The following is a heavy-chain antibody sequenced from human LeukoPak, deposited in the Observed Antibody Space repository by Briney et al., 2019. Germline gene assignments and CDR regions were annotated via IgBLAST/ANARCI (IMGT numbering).Heavy chain of an antibody. Sequence: GGSLRLSCAASGFTLSSYAMNWVRQAPGKGLEWVSAISGSGGSTYYADSVKGRFTISRDNSKNTLYLQMNSLRAEDTAVFYCAKDDYTFWSGYGYWGQGTLVTVSS. CDR3: AKDDYTFWSGYGY. CDR1: GFTLSSYA. J-gene: IGHJ4*02. CDR2: ISGSGGST. D-gene: IGHD3-3*01. V-gene: IGHV3-23*01.